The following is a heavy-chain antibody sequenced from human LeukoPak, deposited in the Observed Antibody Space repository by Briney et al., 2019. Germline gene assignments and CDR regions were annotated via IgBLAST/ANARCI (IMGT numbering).Heavy chain of an antibody. CDR2: IWYDGSNK. CDR3: ARDGDYVDYYGMDV. V-gene: IGHV3-33*01. CDR1: GFTFSSYG. J-gene: IGHJ6*02. D-gene: IGHD4-17*01. Sequence: PGRSLRLSCAASGFTFSSYGMHWVRQAPGKGLEWVAVIWYDGSNKYYADSVKGRFTISRDNSKNTLYLQMNSLRAEDTAVYSCARDGDYVDYYGMDVWGQGTTVTVSS.